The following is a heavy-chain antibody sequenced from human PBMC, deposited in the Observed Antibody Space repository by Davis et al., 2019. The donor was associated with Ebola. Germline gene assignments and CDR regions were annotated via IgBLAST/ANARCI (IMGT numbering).Heavy chain of an antibody. V-gene: IGHV3-30*02. CDR2: IRYDGSNK. CDR3: AKDQAAGDPPAN. Sequence: PGGSLRLSCAASGFIFSSYGMHWVRQAPGKGLEWVAFIRYDGSNKYYADSVKGRFTISRDNSKNTLYLQMNSLRAEDTAVYYCAKDQAAGDPPANWGQGTLVTVSS. J-gene: IGHJ4*02. D-gene: IGHD7-27*01. CDR1: GFIFSSYG.